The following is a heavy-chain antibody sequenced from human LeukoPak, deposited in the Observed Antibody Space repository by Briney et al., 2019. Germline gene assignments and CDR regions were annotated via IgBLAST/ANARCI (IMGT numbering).Heavy chain of an antibody. CDR1: GGSISSSSYY. D-gene: IGHD3-22*01. V-gene: IGHV4-39*01. Sequence: SETLSLTCTVSGGSISSSSYYWGWIRQPPGKGLEWIGSIYCSGSTYYNPSLKSRVTISVDTSKNQFSLKLSSVTAADTAVYYCASEYYYDSSGYYSLRGYFDYWGQGTLVTVSS. CDR2: IYCSGST. CDR3: ASEYYYDSSGYYSLRGYFDY. J-gene: IGHJ4*02.